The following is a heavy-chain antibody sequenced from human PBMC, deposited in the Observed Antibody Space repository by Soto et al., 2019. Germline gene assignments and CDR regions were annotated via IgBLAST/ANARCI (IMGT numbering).Heavy chain of an antibody. Sequence: ESGGGLVQPGGSLRLSCAASGFTFSDHHMDWVRQPPGKGLEWVGRTRNKANSYTTEYAASVKGRFTISRDDSKNSLYLQMNSLKTEDTAVYYCARSPAMDVWGQGTTVTVSS. CDR2: TRNKANSYTT. CDR3: ARSPAMDV. J-gene: IGHJ6*02. V-gene: IGHV3-72*01. CDR1: GFTFSDHH.